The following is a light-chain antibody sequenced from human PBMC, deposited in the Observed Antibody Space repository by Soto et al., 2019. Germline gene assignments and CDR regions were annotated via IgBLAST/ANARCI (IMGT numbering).Light chain of an antibody. CDR2: DVS. CDR3: CIYTGTGTGI. V-gene: IGLV2-14*01. Sequence: QSALTQPASVSGSPGQWITISCTGTSSDIGNFVSWYRQHPGKAPKLMIYDVSSRPSGISHRFSGSKSGRTASLSISGLQAEDEADYSCCIYTGTGTGIFGGGTKLTVL. J-gene: IGLJ2*01. CDR1: SSDIGNF.